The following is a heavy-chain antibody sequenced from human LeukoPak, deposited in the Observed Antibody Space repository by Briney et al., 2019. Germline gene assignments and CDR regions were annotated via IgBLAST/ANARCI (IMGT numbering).Heavy chain of an antibody. Sequence: PSETLSLTCAVYGGSFSGYYWSWIRQPPGKGLEWIGYIYYSGSTNYNPSLKSRVTISVDTSKNQFSLKLSSVTAADTAVYYCARTDYYGNRDFDYWGQGTPVTVSS. J-gene: IGHJ4*02. V-gene: IGHV4-59*01. CDR3: ARTDYYGNRDFDY. CDR2: IYYSGST. D-gene: IGHD3-10*01. CDR1: GGSFSGYY.